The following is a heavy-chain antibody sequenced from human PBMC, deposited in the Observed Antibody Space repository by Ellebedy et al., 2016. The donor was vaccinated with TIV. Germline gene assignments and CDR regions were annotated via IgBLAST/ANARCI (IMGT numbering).Heavy chain of an antibody. V-gene: IGHV4-39*02. CDR1: GGSISSSPYH. CDR3: GWDCSSTSCRGGY. D-gene: IGHD2-2*01. J-gene: IGHJ4*02. CDR2: ISYSGGT. Sequence: MPGGSLRLSCTVSGGSISSSPYHWGWIRQPPGKGLEGIGSISYSGGTYYSPSLKRRVTISVDTSKNHFSLKLSSVTAADTAVYYCGWDCSSTSCRGGYWGRGTLVTVSS.